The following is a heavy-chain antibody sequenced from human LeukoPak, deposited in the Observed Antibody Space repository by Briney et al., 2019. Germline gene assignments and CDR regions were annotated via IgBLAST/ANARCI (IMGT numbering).Heavy chain of an antibody. Sequence: GGSLRLSCAASEFTFSSYWMHWVRQAPGKGLVWVSRIISDGTSATYADFVKGRFTMSRDNAKNTLYLEMNSLRADDTAVYFCARDARYNIDVWGQGTTVTVSS. D-gene: IGHD3-9*01. J-gene: IGHJ6*02. CDR3: ARDARYNIDV. CDR1: EFTFSSYW. V-gene: IGHV3-74*01. CDR2: IISDGTSA.